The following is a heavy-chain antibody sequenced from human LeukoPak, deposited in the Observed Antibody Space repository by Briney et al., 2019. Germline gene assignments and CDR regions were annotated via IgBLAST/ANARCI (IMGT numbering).Heavy chain of an antibody. D-gene: IGHD2-2*01. Sequence: GGSLRLSCEGSGFPFGNYWMSWVRQAPGKGLEWVANIQQHGSETYYGDSVKGRFTISRDNAKNSLYLQMNSLRAEDTAVYYCATYSSSNGREFQYWGQGTLVTVSS. V-gene: IGHV3-7*01. J-gene: IGHJ1*01. CDR2: IQQHGSET. CDR3: ATYSSSNGREFQY. CDR1: GFPFGNYW.